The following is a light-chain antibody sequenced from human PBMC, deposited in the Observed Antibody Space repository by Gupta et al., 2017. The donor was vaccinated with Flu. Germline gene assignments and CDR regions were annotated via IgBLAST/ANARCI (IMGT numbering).Light chain of an antibody. J-gene: IGLJ3*02. CDR1: SGYSNYK. CDR2: VGPGGIVG. V-gene: IGLV9-49*01. Sequence: PVLTQPPSASASLGASVTLTCTLNSGYSNYKVDWFQQRPGKGPRFEGRVGPGGIVGSKGDGIPDPFSALGSGLNRDLTIKNIREEDESDYHCGADHGSGSTVNWVFGGGTKLTVL. CDR3: GADHGSGSTVNWV.